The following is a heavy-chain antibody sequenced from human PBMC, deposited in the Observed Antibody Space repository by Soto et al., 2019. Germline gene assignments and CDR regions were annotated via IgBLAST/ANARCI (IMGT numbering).Heavy chain of an antibody. CDR1: GYTFTYRY. Sequence: SVKVSCKASGYTFTYRYLHWVRQAPGQALEWMGWITPFNGNTNYAQKFQDRVTITRDRSMSTAYMELSSLRSEDTAMYYCATKRVNWNYGGNDAFDIWGQGTMVTVSS. CDR2: ITPFNGNT. D-gene: IGHD1-7*01. V-gene: IGHV1-45*02. CDR3: ATKRVNWNYGGNDAFDI. J-gene: IGHJ3*02.